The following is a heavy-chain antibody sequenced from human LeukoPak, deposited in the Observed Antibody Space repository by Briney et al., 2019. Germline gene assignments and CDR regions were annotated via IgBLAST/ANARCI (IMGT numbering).Heavy chain of an antibody. Sequence: PSETLSLTRTVSGGSISSYYWSWIRQPPGKGLEWIGYIYYSGSTNYNPSLKSRVTISVDTSKNQFSLKLSSVTAADTAVYYCARNSYYYYGMDVWGQGTTVTVSS. J-gene: IGHJ6*02. V-gene: IGHV4-59*01. CDR3: ARNSYYYYGMDV. D-gene: IGHD4-4*01. CDR2: IYYSGST. CDR1: GGSISSYY.